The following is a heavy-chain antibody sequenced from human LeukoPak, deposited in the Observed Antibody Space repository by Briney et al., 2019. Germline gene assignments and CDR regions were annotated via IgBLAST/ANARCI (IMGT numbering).Heavy chain of an antibody. D-gene: IGHD3-10*01. J-gene: IGHJ4*02. V-gene: IGHV4-4*07. CDR3: ARDVYASETYYVGH. CDR2: FYTTGST. Sequence: SETLSLTCTVSGGSISSYYWYWIRQPAGKGLESIGRFYTTGSTNYNPSLKSRVTISVDTARNQFSLKLSSVTAADTAVYYCARDVYASETYYVGHWGQGILVTVSS. CDR1: GGSISSYY.